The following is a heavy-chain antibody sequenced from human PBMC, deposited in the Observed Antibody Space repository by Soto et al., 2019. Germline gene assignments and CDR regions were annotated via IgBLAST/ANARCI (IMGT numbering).Heavy chain of an antibody. V-gene: IGHV3-30-3*01. J-gene: IGHJ4*02. D-gene: IGHD6-13*01. Sequence: GGSLRLSCAASGFTFSSYGVHWVRQAPGKGLEWVAMTPYDGSSTYYADSVKGRFTIPRDNSKNTLFLQMNSLRAEDTAVYYCARGFGGSWYRGFDYWGRGTLVTVSS. CDR1: GFTFSSYG. CDR3: ARGFGGSWYRGFDY. CDR2: TPYDGSST.